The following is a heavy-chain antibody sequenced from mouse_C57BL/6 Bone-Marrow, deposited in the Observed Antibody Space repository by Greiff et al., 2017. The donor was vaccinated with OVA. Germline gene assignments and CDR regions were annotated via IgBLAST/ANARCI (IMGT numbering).Heavy chain of an antibody. V-gene: IGHV5-15*01. CDR1: GFTFSDYG. Sequence: EVQLVESGGGLVQPGGSLKLSCAASGFTFSDYGMAWVRQAPRKGPEWVAFISNFAYSIYYADTVTGRFTIAKDNAKNTLYLEMSSLRSEDTARYYCARHDAWFAYWGQGTLVTVSA. CDR2: ISNFAYSI. CDR3: ARHDAWFAY. D-gene: IGHD2-3*01. J-gene: IGHJ3*01.